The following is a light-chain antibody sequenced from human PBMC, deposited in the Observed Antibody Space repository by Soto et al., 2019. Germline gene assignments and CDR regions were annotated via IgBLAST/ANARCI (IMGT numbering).Light chain of an antibody. Sequence: QSVLTQPPSASGTPGQRVTISCSGSSSNIGSNYVYWYQQLPGTAPKLLIYRNNQRPSGVPDRFSGSKSGTSASLAISGHRSEDEADYYCAAWDDSLSGPVFGGGTKITVL. CDR3: AAWDDSLSGPV. J-gene: IGLJ2*01. V-gene: IGLV1-47*01. CDR1: SSNIGSNY. CDR2: RNN.